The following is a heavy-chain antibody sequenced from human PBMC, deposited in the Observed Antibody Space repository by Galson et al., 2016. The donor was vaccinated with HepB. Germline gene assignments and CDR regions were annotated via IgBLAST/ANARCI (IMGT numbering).Heavy chain of an antibody. CDR2: ISRGSRII. V-gene: IGHV3-48*02. CDR1: GFNLSDYN. D-gene: IGHD5-12*01. CDR3: VRERGYSGYSYYYYLDV. J-gene: IGHJ6*03. Sequence: SLRLSCAASGFNLSDYNMNWVRQVPGKGLEWISYISRGSRIIYYADSVKGRFTISRDNAKSSLYLQMNSLRDEDTAVYYCVRERGYSGYSYYYYLDVWGKGATVTVSS.